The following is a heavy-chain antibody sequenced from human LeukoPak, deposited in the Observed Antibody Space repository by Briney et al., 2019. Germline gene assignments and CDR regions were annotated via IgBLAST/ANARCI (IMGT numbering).Heavy chain of an antibody. V-gene: IGHV3-30-3*01. CDR2: ISYDGSNK. J-gene: IGHJ4*02. D-gene: IGHD3-22*01. CDR1: GFTFSSYA. CDR3: ARARPRYYDSSGYYNYFDY. Sequence: GGSLRLSCAASGFTFSSYAMHWVRQAPGKGLEWVAVISYDGSNKYYADSVKGRFTISRDNSKNTLYLQMNSLRAEDTAVYYCARARPRYYDSSGYYNYFDYWGQGTLVTVSS.